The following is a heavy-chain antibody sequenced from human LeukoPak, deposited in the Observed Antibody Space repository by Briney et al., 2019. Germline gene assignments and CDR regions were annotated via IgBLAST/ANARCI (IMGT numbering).Heavy chain of an antibody. CDR2: IIPILGIA. CDR1: GGAFSSYA. J-gene: IGHJ4*02. CDR3: ASASVDHDY. V-gene: IGHV1-69*04. Sequence: SVKVSCKASGGAFSSYAISWVRQAPGQGLEWMGRIIPILGIANYAQKFQGRVTITADKSTSTAYMELSSLRSEDTAVYYCASASVDHDYWGQGTLVTVSS. D-gene: IGHD2-15*01.